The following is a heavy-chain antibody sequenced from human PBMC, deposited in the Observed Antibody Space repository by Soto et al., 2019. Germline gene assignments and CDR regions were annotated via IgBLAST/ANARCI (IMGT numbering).Heavy chain of an antibody. CDR1: GFDFNTYA. CDR2: ISGRGRSI. J-gene: IGHJ4*02. V-gene: IGHV3-23*01. CDR3: AKDTYLSVADHARTFDY. Sequence: GGSLRLSCAASGFDFNTYAMTWVRQAPGKGLEWVAGISGRGRSIFYGDSVKGRFTISRDNSKNTLHLQMNNLRVEDTAVYYCAKDTYLSVADHARTFDYWGRGILVTVSS. D-gene: IGHD6-19*01.